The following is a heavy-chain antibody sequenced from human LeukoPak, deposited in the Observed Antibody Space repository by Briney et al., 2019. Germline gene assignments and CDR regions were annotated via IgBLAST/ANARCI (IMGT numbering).Heavy chain of an antibody. Sequence: GGSLRLSCAASGFTVSSNYMSWVRQAPGRGLEWVSVIYSGGSTYYADSVKGRFTISRDNSKNTLFLQMNSLRAGDTAVYYCARGTVTMVDYWGQGTLVTISS. J-gene: IGHJ4*02. CDR3: ARGTVTMVDY. D-gene: IGHD3-10*01. CDR1: GFTVSSNY. V-gene: IGHV3-66*01. CDR2: IYSGGST.